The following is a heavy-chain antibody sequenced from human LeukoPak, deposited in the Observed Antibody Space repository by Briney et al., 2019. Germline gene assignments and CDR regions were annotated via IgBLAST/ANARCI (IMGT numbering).Heavy chain of an antibody. D-gene: IGHD2-8*01. CDR3: ARVYLERLTAGYFDY. J-gene: IGHJ4*02. CDR1: GFTFSTYA. Sequence: GGSLTLSCAASGFTFSTYAMNWVRQAPGKGLEWVAVISYDGRQNYYADSVNGRFTISRDNSKNTLYLQMNSLRDEDSAAYYCARVYLERLTAGYFDYWGQGTLVTVSS. V-gene: IGHV3-30*04. CDR2: ISYDGRQN.